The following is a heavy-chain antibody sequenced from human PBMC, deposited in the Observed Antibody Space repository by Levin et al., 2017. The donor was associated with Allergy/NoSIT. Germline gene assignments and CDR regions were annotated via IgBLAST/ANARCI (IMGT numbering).Heavy chain of an antibody. D-gene: IGHD2-2*01. Sequence: GGSLRLSCAASGFTFSSYSMNWVRQAPGKGLEWVSYISSSSSTIYYADSVKGRFTISRDNAKNSLYLQMNSLRAEDTAVYYCASVPASYCSSTSCSYYYYYMDGWGKGTTVTVSS. CDR2: ISSSSSTI. V-gene: IGHV3-48*01. CDR1: GFTFSSYS. CDR3: ASVPASYCSSTSCSYYYYYMDG. J-gene: IGHJ6*03.